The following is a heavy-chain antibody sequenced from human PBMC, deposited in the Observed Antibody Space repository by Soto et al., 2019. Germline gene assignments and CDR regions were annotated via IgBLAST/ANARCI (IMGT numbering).Heavy chain of an antibody. V-gene: IGHV4-59*01. Sequence: SETLSLTCTVSGGSIRSSYWSWIRQSPEKELEWIGHIYNSGSTKYNPSLKSRVTISVDTSKNQFSLELSSVTAADTAVYYCAREGTGGGDIWGQGTMVTVSS. CDR2: IYNSGST. CDR1: GGSIRSSY. D-gene: IGHD2-8*02. J-gene: IGHJ3*02. CDR3: AREGTGGGDI.